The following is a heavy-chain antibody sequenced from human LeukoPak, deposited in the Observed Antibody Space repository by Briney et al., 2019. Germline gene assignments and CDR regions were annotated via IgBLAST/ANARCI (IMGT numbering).Heavy chain of an antibody. Sequence: SETLSLTCTVSGDSVSSGSYYWSWIRQPPGKGLEWIGYIYYSGSTNYNPSLKSRVTISVDTSKNQFSLELSSVTAADTAVYYCARVPAAAGYYFDYWGQGTLVTVSS. CDR3: ARVPAAAGYYFDY. D-gene: IGHD6-13*01. V-gene: IGHV4-61*01. CDR1: GDSVSSGSYY. CDR2: IYYSGST. J-gene: IGHJ4*02.